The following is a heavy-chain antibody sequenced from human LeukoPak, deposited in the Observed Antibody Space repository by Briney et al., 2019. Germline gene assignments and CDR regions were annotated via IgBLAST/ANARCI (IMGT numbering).Heavy chain of an antibody. D-gene: IGHD4-23*01. V-gene: IGHV3-74*01. CDR2: INSDGSRT. CDR1: GFTFSSYW. J-gene: IGHJ3*02. CDR3: ARDGGNGAFDI. Sequence: PGGSLRLSCAASGFTFSSYWMHWVRQAPGKGLVWVSRINSDGSRTTYADSVKGRFTISRDNAKNSLYLQMNSLRAEDTAVYYCARDGGNGAFDIWGQGTMVTVSS.